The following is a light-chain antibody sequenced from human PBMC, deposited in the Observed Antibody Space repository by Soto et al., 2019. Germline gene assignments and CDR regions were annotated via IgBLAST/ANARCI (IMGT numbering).Light chain of an antibody. CDR2: GAS. CDR3: QQYGYSPTWT. CDR1: QSVSSS. Sequence: EIVLTQSPGTLSLSPGERATLFCRASQSVSSSLAWYQQKPGQAPRLLIYGASSRATGIPDRFSGSGSGTDFTLTISRLEPEDFAVYCCQQYGYSPTWTFGQGTKVEIK. V-gene: IGKV3-20*01. J-gene: IGKJ1*01.